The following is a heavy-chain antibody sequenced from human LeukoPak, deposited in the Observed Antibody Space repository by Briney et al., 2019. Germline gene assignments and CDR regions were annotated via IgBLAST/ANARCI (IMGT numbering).Heavy chain of an antibody. CDR1: GGSFSGYY. CDR2: INHSGST. Sequence: SETLSLTCAVYGGSFSGYYWSWIRQPPGKGLEWIEEINHSGSTNYNPSLKSRVTISVDTSKNQFSLKLSSVTAADTAVYYCARGVGSGWYPAYYYYGMDVWGQGTTITVSS. V-gene: IGHV4-34*01. J-gene: IGHJ6*02. CDR3: ARGVGSGWYPAYYYYGMDV. D-gene: IGHD6-19*01.